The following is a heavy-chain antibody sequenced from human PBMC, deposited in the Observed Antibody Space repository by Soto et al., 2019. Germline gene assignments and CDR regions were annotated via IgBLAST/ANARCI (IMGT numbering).Heavy chain of an antibody. CDR1: GGSFSGYY. J-gene: IGHJ6*02. D-gene: IGHD5-12*01. CDR2: INHSGST. V-gene: IGHV4-34*01. CDR3: ARVSPPLEWLRLAYGMDV. Sequence: PSETLSLTCAVYGGSFSGYYWSWIRQPPGKGLEWIGEINHSGSTNYNPSLKSRVTISVDTSKNQFSLKLSSVTAADTAVYYCARVSPPLEWLRLAYGMDVWGQWTTVTVSS.